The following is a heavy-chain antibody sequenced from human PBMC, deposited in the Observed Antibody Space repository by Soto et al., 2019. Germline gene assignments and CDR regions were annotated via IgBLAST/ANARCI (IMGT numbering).Heavy chain of an antibody. CDR3: ASREATGDYYYYYGMDV. J-gene: IGHJ6*02. CDR1: GGTFSSYT. Sequence: QVQLVQSGAEVKKPGSSVKVSCKASGGTFSSYTISWVRQAPGQGLEWMGRIIPILGIANYAQKFQGRVTITADKSTSTAYMELSSLRSEDTAVYYCASREATGDYYYYYGMDVWGQGTTVTVSS. V-gene: IGHV1-69*02. D-gene: IGHD3-10*01. CDR2: IIPILGIA.